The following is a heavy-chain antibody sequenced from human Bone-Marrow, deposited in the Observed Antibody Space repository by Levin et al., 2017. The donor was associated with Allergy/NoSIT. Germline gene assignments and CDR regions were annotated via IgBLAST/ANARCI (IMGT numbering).Heavy chain of an antibody. CDR3: ASGSYRYYFDY. V-gene: IGHV3-23*01. CDR1: GFTFSSYA. Sequence: GESLKISCAASGFTFSSYAMSWVRQAPGKGLEWVSAISGSGGSTYYADSVKGRFTISRDNSKNTLYLQMNSLRAEDTAVYYCASGSYRYYFDYWGQGTLVTVSS. D-gene: IGHD1-26*01. J-gene: IGHJ4*02. CDR2: ISGSGGST.